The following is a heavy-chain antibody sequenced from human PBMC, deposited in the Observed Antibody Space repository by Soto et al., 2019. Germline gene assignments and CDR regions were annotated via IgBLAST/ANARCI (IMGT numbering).Heavy chain of an antibody. J-gene: IGHJ4*02. D-gene: IGHD3-10*01. CDR2: FFDSETA. CDR3: ARRSVGFGELKS. V-gene: IGHV4-31*03. Sequence: QVQLQESGPGLVKPSHTLSLTCTVSGVSINSRSAYWTCVRQHPGEALEWIGYFFDSETAHSNPSLKIRVIISVDTSKNHFSLNMPSVTAAETAVYFCARRSVGFGELKSWGQGTLVVFSS. CDR1: GVSINSRSAY.